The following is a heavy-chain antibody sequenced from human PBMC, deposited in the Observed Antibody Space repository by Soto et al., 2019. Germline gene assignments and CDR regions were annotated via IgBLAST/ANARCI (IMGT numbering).Heavy chain of an antibody. D-gene: IGHD6-6*01. CDR3: ARGRKEQPVDYYYYYGMDV. CDR1: GYTFTGYY. J-gene: IGHJ6*02. CDR2: INPNSGGT. Sequence: AASVKVSCKASGYTFTGYYMHWVRQAPRQGLEWMGWINPNSGGTNYAQKFQGRVTMTRDTSISTAYMELSRLRSDDTAVYYCARGRKEQPVDYYYYYGMDVWGQGTTVTVSS. V-gene: IGHV1-2*02.